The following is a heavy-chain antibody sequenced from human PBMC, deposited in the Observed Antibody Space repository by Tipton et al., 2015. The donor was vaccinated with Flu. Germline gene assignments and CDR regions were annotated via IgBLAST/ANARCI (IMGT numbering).Heavy chain of an antibody. V-gene: IGHV3-48*03. CDR2: ISSSGSTI. D-gene: IGHD5-18*01. J-gene: IGHJ4*02. Sequence: LSLTCAASGFTFSSYEMNWVRQAPGKGLEWVSYISSSGSTIYYADSVKGRFTISRDNAKNSLYLQMNSLRAEDTAVYYCARADTAMVTYYFDYWGQGTLVTVSS. CDR3: ARADTAMVTYYFDY. CDR1: GFTFSSYE.